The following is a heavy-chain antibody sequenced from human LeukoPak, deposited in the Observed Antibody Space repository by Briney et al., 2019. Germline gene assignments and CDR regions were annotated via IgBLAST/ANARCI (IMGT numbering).Heavy chain of an antibody. D-gene: IGHD1-7*01. CDR3: ARDPDWNYARAFDF. CDR2: INEDGSEK. CDR1: GFTFRNYW. J-gene: IGHJ3*01. Sequence: GGSLRLSCAASGFTFRNYWVNWVRQAPGKGLEWVANINEDGSEKYYVDSVKGRFTISRDNAKNSLYLQMNSLRDEDTAVYYCARDPDWNYARAFDFWGQGTMVIVSS. V-gene: IGHV3-7*01.